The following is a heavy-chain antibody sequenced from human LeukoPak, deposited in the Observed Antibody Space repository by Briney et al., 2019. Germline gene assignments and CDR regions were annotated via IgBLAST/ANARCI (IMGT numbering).Heavy chain of an antibody. CDR3: AVGECQLPPAGYYYYYYMDV. Sequence: SVKVSFSASAATFSSYAISRVRQAPGPGRGWRGGIIPIFGTESYAQKFQGRVTITADESTSTAYMELSSLRSEDTAVYYCAVGECQLPPAGYYYYYYMDVWGKGTPVTVSS. J-gene: IGHJ6*03. CDR2: IIPIFGTE. V-gene: IGHV1-69*01. CDR1: AATFSSYA. D-gene: IGHD2-2*01.